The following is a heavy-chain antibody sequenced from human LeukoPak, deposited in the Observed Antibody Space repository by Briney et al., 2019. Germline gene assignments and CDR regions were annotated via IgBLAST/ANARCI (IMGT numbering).Heavy chain of an antibody. CDR3: AKGRYHLATVTLLDY. V-gene: IGHV3-30*18. CDR1: GFTFSSYA. J-gene: IGHJ4*02. Sequence: GRSLRLSCAASGFTFSSYAMHWVRQTPGKGLEWVAVISYDGSKKYYADSVKGRFTISRDNSKNTLYLQMNSLRAEDTAVYYCAKGRYHLATVTLLDYWGQGTLVTVSS. CDR2: ISYDGSKK. D-gene: IGHD4-17*01.